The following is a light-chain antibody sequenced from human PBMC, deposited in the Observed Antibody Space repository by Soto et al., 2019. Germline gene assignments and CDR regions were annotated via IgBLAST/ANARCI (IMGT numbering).Light chain of an antibody. V-gene: IGLV1-51*01. CDR1: SSNVGGNT. CDR2: DEN. CDR3: GSWDSSRSAYV. J-gene: IGLJ1*01. Sequence: QSVMTQPPSVSGAPGQTVTISCSGSSSNVGGNTVSWYQQLPATAPKLLIYDENRRPSAIPARCSGSKCGTSATPGITGFQTGDEADYYCGSWDSSRSAYVFGTGTKLTVL.